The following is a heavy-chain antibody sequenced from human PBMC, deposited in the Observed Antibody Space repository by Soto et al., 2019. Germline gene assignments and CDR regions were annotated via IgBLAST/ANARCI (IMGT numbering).Heavy chain of an antibody. V-gene: IGHV1-18*01. CDR3: ARDQDIVVVPAGLGWFGP. D-gene: IGHD2-2*01. J-gene: IGHJ5*02. Sequence: ASVKLSCKASGYTFTSYGISWVRQAPGQGLEWMGWISAYNGNTSYAQKLQGRVTTTTDTSTSTAYMELRSLRSDDTAVYYCARDQDIVVVPAGLGWFGPWGQGTLVTVSS. CDR1: GYTFTSYG. CDR2: ISAYNGNT.